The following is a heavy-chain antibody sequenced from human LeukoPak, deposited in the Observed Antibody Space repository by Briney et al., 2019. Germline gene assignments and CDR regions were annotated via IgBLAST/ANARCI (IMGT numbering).Heavy chain of an antibody. CDR2: INANSGGT. J-gene: IGHJ4*02. D-gene: IGHD4-23*01. CDR3: ARGGLAHYGGNPLGDY. CDR1: GYTFTGYY. Sequence: ASVKVSCKASGYTFTGYYMHWVRQAPGQGLEWMGRINANSGGTNYAQKFQGRVTMTRDTSISTAYMELSRLRSDDTAVYYCARGGLAHYGGNPLGDYWGQGTLVTVSS. V-gene: IGHV1-2*06.